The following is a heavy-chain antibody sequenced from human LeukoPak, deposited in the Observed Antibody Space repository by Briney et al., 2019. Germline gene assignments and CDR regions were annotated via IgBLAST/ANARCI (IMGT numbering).Heavy chain of an antibody. Sequence: GGSLRLSCAASGFTFRSFSMNWVPKPPGRGVVWVSSISSSSIYMNYAVSLKGRFTISRDNAKNLLYLQMSTLRAEDTAVYYCARVQCSSVRCNDAFDIWGQGTMVTVSS. D-gene: IGHD2-2*01. V-gene: IGHV3-21*01. J-gene: IGHJ3*02. CDR3: ARVQCSSVRCNDAFDI. CDR2: ISSSSIYM. CDR1: GFTFRSFS.